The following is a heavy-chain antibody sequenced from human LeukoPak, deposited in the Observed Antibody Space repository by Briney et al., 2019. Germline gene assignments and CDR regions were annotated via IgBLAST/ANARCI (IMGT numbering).Heavy chain of an antibody. CDR3: ARGGLQDYYYGMDV. J-gene: IGHJ6*02. CDR2: IYYSGST. Sequence: SETLSLTCTVSGGSISSSSYYWSWIRQHPGKGLEWIGYIYYSGSTYYNPSLKSRVTISVDTSKNQFSLKLSSVTAADTAVYYCARGGLQDYYYGMDVWGQGTTVTVSS. D-gene: IGHD5-24*01. V-gene: IGHV4-31*03. CDR1: GGSISSSSYY.